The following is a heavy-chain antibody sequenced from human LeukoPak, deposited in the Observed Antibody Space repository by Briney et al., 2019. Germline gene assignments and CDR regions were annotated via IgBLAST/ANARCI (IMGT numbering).Heavy chain of an antibody. J-gene: IGHJ4*02. CDR3: ARASSGYYYYFDY. Sequence: GASVKVSCKASGYTFTSYAMHWVRQAPGQRLEWMGWINAGNGNTKYSQKFQGRVTMTRNTSISTAYMELSSLRSEDTAVYYCARASSGYYYYFDYWGQGTLVTVSS. D-gene: IGHD3-22*01. V-gene: IGHV1-3*01. CDR1: GYTFTSYA. CDR2: INAGNGNT.